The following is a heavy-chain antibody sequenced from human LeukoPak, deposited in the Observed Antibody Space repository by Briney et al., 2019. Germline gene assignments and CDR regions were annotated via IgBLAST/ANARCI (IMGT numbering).Heavy chain of an antibody. CDR2: INPSGGST. CDR1: GYTFTSYY. J-gene: IGHJ1*01. Sequence: ASVKVSCKASGYTFTSYYMHWVRQAPGQGLEWMGIINPSGGSTSYAQKFQGRVTMTRDTSTSTVYMELSSLRSEDTAVYYCGGRSLSTYFLGLWGQGNPVTVSS. D-gene: IGHD3-16*01. CDR3: GGRSLSTYFLGL. V-gene: IGHV1-46*01.